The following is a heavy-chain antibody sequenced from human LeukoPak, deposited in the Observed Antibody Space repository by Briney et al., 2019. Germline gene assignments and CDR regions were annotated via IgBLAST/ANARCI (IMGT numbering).Heavy chain of an antibody. Sequence: TGGSLRLSCAASGFTFSSYAMHWVRQAPGKGLEYVSAISSNGGSTYYANPVKGRFTISRDNSKNTLFLQMGSLRAEDMAVYYCARGGSIAARPIDYWGQGTLVTVSS. CDR1: GFTFSSYA. J-gene: IGHJ4*02. D-gene: IGHD6-6*01. CDR3: ARGGSIAARPIDY. V-gene: IGHV3-64*01. CDR2: ISSNGGST.